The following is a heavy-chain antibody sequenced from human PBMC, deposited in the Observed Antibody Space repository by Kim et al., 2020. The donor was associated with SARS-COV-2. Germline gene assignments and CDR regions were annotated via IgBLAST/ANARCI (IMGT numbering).Heavy chain of an antibody. V-gene: IGHV3-11*06. J-gene: IGHJ3*02. CDR3: ARVGRESYYYGSGMIDAFDI. Sequence: RFTISRDNAKNSLYLQMNSLRAEDTAVYYCARVGRESYYYGSGMIDAFDIWGQGTMVTVSS. D-gene: IGHD3-10*01.